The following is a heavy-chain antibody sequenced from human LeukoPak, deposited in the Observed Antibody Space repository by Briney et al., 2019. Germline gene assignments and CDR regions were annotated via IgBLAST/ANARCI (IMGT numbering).Heavy chain of an antibody. V-gene: IGHV1-2*02. J-gene: IGHJ3*02. CDR3: ARGPNTAAFDI. D-gene: IGHD6-13*01. CDR2: INPDNGGT. CDR1: GYTFTTYY. Sequence: ASVKVPCKASGYTFTTYYMHWWRQAPGQGLEGMGWINPDNGGTDSAQKFQGRVTMTRDTSSSTAYLELSRLTSDDTAVYYCARGPNTAAFDIWGQGTIITVSS.